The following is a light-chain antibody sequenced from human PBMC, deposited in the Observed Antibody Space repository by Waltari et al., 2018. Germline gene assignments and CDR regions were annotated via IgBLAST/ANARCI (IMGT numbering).Light chain of an antibody. CDR1: ESISSW. CDR3: QQYDTFSAT. Sequence: DIQMTQSPSTLSASVGDRVTISCRASESISSWLAWYQQRPGKAPRLLIYKASRLESEVPSRFSGSGSGTEFTLTITSLQPDDFATYYCQQYDTFSATFGPGTTVEI. J-gene: IGKJ1*01. CDR2: KAS. V-gene: IGKV1-5*03.